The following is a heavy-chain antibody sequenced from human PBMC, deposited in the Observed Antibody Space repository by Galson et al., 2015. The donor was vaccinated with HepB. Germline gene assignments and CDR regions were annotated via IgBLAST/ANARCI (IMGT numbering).Heavy chain of an antibody. CDR1: GFTVGSNY. V-gene: IGHV3-66*01. CDR2: IYSGGST. Sequence: SLRLSCAASGFTVGSNYMSWVRQAPGKGLEWVSVIYSGGSTYYADSVKGRFTISRDNSKNTLYLQMNSLRAEDTAVYYCATGRTRDYGEYVYVYWGQGTLVTVSS. J-gene: IGHJ4*02. CDR3: ATGRTRDYGEYVYVY. D-gene: IGHD4-17*01.